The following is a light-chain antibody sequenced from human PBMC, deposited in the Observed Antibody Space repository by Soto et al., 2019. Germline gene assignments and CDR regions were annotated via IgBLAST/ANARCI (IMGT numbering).Light chain of an antibody. CDR3: SSYTSTTTRV. Sequence: QSALTQPASVSGSPGQSITISCTGTSSDVGNYKYVSWYQQHPGKAPKLMIYEVSNRPSGVSNRFSGSKSGNTASLTISGLQAEDETDYYCSSYTSTTTRVFGAGTKLTVL. CDR1: SSDVGNYKY. V-gene: IGLV2-14*01. CDR2: EVS. J-gene: IGLJ3*02.